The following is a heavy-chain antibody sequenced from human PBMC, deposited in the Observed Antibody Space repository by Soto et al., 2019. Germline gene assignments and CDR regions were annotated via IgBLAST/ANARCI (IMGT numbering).Heavy chain of an antibody. CDR3: ARSITMIVVVTRMDV. V-gene: IGHV3-11*01. J-gene: IGHJ6*02. D-gene: IGHD3-22*01. CDR1: GFTFSDYY. Sequence: GGSLRLSCAASGFTFSDYYMSWIRQAPGKGLEWVSYISSSGSTIYYADSVKGRFTISRDNAKNSLYLQMNSLRAEDTAVYYCARSITMIVVVTRMDVWGQGTTVTVSS. CDR2: ISSSGSTI.